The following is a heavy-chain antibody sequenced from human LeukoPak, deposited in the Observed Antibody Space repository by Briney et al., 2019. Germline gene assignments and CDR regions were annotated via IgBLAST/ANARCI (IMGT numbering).Heavy chain of an antibody. CDR2: ISSSSSYI. J-gene: IGHJ4*02. CDR1: GFTFSSYS. V-gene: IGHV3-21*01. D-gene: IGHD6-13*01. Sequence: GGSLRLSCAASGFTFSSYSMNWVRQAPGKGLEWVSSISSSSSYIYYADSVKGRFTISRDNAKNSLYLQMNSLRAEDTAVYYCARDQPGIAAAGLDYWGQGTLVTVSS. CDR3: ARDQPGIAAAGLDY.